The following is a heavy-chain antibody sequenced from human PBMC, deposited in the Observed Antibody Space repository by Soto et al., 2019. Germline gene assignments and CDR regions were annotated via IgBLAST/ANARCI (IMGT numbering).Heavy chain of an antibody. CDR1: GGSISGYY. Sequence: SETLSLTCNVSGGSISGYYWSWIRQSPGKGLEYIGYIYYRGSTNYNSSLKSRVTMSVGTSRDQFSLKMNSVTAADTAVYYCARQQLIPFYYALDVWGQGTTVTV. CDR3: ARQQLIPFYYALDV. J-gene: IGHJ6*02. D-gene: IGHD6-13*01. V-gene: IGHV4-59*01. CDR2: IYYRGST.